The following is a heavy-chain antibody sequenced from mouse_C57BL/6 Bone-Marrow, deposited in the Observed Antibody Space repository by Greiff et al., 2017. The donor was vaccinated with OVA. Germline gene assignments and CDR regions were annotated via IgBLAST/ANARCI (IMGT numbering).Heavy chain of an antibody. J-gene: IGHJ3*01. Sequence: EVKVEESGGGLVQPGGSMKLSCVASGFTFRNSWMNWVRQSPEKGLEWVAQIRLKSDNYATHYAVSVKGRFTISKDESQSVDYLQMNNLRAEDTGIYYCSADICDGYIPTFFAYWGQGTLVTVSA. D-gene: IGHD2-3*01. CDR3: SADICDGYIPTFFAY. CDR1: GFTFRNSW. V-gene: IGHV6-3*01. CDR2: IRLKSDNYAT.